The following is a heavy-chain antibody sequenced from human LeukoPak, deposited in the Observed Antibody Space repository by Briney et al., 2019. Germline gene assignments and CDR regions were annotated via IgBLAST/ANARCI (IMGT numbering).Heavy chain of an antibody. Sequence: PGGSLRLSCAASGFTFSTYSMNWVRQAPGKGLEWVSSISSSSYIFYADSVKGRFTISRDNAKNSLYLQMNSLRAEDTAVYYCTRAPPPIQLERPGTYDYWGQGTLVTVSS. CDR3: TRAPPPIQLERPGTYDY. V-gene: IGHV3-21*01. D-gene: IGHD1-1*01. CDR1: GFTFSTYS. CDR2: ISSSSYI. J-gene: IGHJ4*02.